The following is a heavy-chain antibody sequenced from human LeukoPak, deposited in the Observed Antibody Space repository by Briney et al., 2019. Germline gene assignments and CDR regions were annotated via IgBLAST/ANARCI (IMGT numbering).Heavy chain of an antibody. Sequence: PSGTLSLNSAVSGGSISNTNWWSWVRQPPRQGLEWIGEICLTGLTHYNPSLESRVTVSLDKSKNQLSLNLTSVTAADTAVYYCSRENGAFSPFGYWGQGTLVTVLS. D-gene: IGHD2-8*01. CDR3: SRENGAFSPFGY. CDR2: ICLTGLT. J-gene: IGHJ4*02. CDR1: GGSISNTNW. V-gene: IGHV4-4*02.